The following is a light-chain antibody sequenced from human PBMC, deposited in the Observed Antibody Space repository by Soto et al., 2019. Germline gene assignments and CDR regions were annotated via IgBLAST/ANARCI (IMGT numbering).Light chain of an antibody. J-gene: IGKJ2*01. CDR2: LGS. CDR1: QSLLHSNGYNY. V-gene: IGKV2-28*01. CDR3: MQALQAPPT. Sequence: DVVMTQSPLSLPVTPGEPASITCTSSQSLLHSNGYNYLDWYLQKPGQSPQLLIYLGSNRASGVPDRFSGSASGTDFTLKISRVEAEDVGIYYCMQALQAPPTFGQGTKLEIK.